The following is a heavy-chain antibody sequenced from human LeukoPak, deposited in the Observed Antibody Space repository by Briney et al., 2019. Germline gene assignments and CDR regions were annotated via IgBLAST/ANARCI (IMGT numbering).Heavy chain of an antibody. V-gene: IGHV3-23*01. J-gene: IGHJ4*02. Sequence: GGSLRLSCAASGFTFSSYAMSWVRQAPGKGLEWASFITSSGVNTFYADSVKGRFTISRDISKNTLFLEMNSLRAEDTAIYYCVKCFENQYPQFWGQGTLVTVSS. CDR1: GFTFSSYA. CDR3: VKCFENQYPQF. D-gene: IGHD2-2*01. CDR2: ITSSGVNT.